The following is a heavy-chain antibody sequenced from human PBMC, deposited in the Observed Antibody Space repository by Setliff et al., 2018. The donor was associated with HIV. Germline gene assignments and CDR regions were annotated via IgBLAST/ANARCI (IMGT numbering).Heavy chain of an antibody. CDR3: ARDVGGSEMATHFDY. CDR2: IYTSGNT. D-gene: IGHD3-16*01. CDR1: GGSISSHY. J-gene: IGHJ4*02. Sequence: SETLSLTCTVSGGSISSHYWSWIRQPAGKGLEWIGRIYTSGNTNYNPSLKSRVTMSVDTSKNQFSLKLSSVTAADTAVYYCARDVGGSEMATHFDYWGPGTLVTVSS. V-gene: IGHV4-4*07.